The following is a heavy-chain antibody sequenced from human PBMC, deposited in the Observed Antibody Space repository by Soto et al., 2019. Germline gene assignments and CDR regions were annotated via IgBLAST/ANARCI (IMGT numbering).Heavy chain of an antibody. Sequence: GGSLRLSCSASGFTFSSYAMHWVRQAPGKGLEYVSAISSNGGSTYYADSVKGRFTISRDNSKNTLYLQMSSLRAEDTAVYYCVKDPHNYYDSSGLDYYYYGMDVWGQGTTVTVSS. CDR1: GFTFSSYA. V-gene: IGHV3-64D*08. D-gene: IGHD3-22*01. J-gene: IGHJ6*02. CDR2: ISSNGGST. CDR3: VKDPHNYYDSSGLDYYYYGMDV.